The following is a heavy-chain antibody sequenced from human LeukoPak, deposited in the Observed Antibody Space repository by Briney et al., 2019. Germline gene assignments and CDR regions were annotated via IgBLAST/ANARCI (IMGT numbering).Heavy chain of an antibody. CDR1: GGSTSSSNW. J-gene: IGHJ3*02. V-gene: IGHV4-4*02. CDR3: ARAGRRTFAFDI. CDR2: IYHSGSP. D-gene: IGHD1-26*01. Sequence: SGTLSLTCTVSGGSTSSSNWWIWVRQPPGKGLEWIGEIYHSGSPNYNPSLKSRVTISVDKSKNQFSLNLTSVTAADRAVYFCARAGRRTFAFDIWGPGTLVTVSS.